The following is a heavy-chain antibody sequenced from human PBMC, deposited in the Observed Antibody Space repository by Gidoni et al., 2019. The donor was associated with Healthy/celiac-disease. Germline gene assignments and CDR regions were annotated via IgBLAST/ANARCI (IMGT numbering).Heavy chain of an antibody. J-gene: IGHJ4*02. D-gene: IGHD4-17*01. CDR3: AKIPPTTYGDYIGYFDY. V-gene: IGHV3-23*01. CDR1: GFTFGSYA. Sequence: EVQLLESGGGLVQPGGSLRLSCAASGFTFGSYAMSWVRQAPGKGLAWVSSIIGSGGSTYYADSVKGLFTISRDNSKNTLYLQMNSLRAEDTAVYYCAKIPPTTYGDYIGYFDYWGQGTLVTVSS. CDR2: IIGSGGST.